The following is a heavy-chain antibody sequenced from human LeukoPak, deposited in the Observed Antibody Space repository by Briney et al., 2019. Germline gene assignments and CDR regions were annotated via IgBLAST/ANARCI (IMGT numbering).Heavy chain of an antibody. Sequence: GGSLRLSCAASGFTFSSFAMTWVRQAPGKGLEWVAVIWYDGSNKYYADSVKGRFTISRDNSKNTLYLQMNSLRAEDTAVYYCAKGREYQLLYGYFDAFDIWGQGTMVTVSS. V-gene: IGHV3-33*06. CDR3: AKGREYQLLYGYFDAFDI. J-gene: IGHJ3*02. CDR2: IWYDGSNK. CDR1: GFTFSSFA. D-gene: IGHD2-2*02.